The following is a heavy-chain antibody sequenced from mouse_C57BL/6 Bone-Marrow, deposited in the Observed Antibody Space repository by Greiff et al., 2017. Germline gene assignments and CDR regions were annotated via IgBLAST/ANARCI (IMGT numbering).Heavy chain of an antibody. J-gene: IGHJ2*01. D-gene: IGHD2-10*01. CDR2: IYPGGGFT. V-gene: IGHV1-63*01. CDR3: ATYYCNSYFDY. Sequence: VQLQQPGAELVRPGTSVKMSCKASGYTFTNYWIGWVKQRPGHGLEWIGDIYPGGGFTNYNEKFKGKATLTADKSSSAAYMQVSSLTSEDSAIYYCATYYCNSYFDYWGQGTTLTVSS. CDR1: GYTFTNYW.